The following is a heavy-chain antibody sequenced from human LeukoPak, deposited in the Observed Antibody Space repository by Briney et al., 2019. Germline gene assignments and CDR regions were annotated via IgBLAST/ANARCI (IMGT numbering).Heavy chain of an antibody. V-gene: IGHV3-21*01. CDR3: ARERTGTTSFDY. CDR1: GFTFSSYR. J-gene: IGHJ4*02. CDR2: ISSSSSYI. D-gene: IGHD1-7*01. Sequence: GGSLRLSCAASGFTFSSYRMNWVRQAPGKGLEWVSSISSSSSYIYYADSVKGRFTISRDNAKNSLYLQMNSLRAEDRAVYYCARERTGTTSFDYWGQGTLVTVSS.